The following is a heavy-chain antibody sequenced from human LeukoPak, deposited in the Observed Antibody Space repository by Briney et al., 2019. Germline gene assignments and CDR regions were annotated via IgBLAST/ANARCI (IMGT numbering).Heavy chain of an antibody. D-gene: IGHD6-6*01. CDR1: GFTLGVYD. Sequence: PGGSLSLSCKASGFTLGVYDTSWVRQAPGKGREGLGFIRRKAYGGTTEYAASVKGRFTISRDDSKSIAYLQMNSLKTEDTAVYYCTRYSSSPRFDYWGQGTLVTVSS. CDR2: IRRKAYGGTT. V-gene: IGHV3-49*04. CDR3: TRYSSSPRFDY. J-gene: IGHJ4*02.